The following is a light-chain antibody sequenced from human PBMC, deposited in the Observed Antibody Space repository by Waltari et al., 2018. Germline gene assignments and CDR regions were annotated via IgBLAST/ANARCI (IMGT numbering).Light chain of an antibody. Sequence: QSALTQPASVSGSPGQSITISCTGTSSDVGGYNYVSWYQQHPGKAPKLMIYEVSNRPSGVSNRFSGSKSGNTASLTISGRQAEDEADYYCSSYRSSSTRWVFGGGTKLTVL. CDR1: SSDVGGYNY. CDR3: SSYRSSSTRWV. J-gene: IGLJ3*02. V-gene: IGLV2-14*01. CDR2: EVS.